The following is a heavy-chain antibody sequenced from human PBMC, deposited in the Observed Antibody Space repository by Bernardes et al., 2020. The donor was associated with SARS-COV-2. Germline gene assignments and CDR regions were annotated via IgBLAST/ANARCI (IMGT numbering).Heavy chain of an antibody. V-gene: IGHV3-64D*06. J-gene: IGHJ4*02. CDR2: ISINGDLT. CDR1: GFTFSNYV. CDR3: ARDQGGVGAIDY. Sequence: GGSLRLSCSVSGFTFSNYVMHWVRQAPGKGLEYVSAISINGDLTFYVDSVKGRFIISRDDSKNMLYLQMSSLRSDDTAVYYCARDQGGVGAIDYWGQGTLVTVSS. D-gene: IGHD1-26*01.